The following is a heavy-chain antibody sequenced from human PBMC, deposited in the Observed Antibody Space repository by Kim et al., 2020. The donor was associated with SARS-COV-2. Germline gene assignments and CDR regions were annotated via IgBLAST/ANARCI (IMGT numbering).Heavy chain of an antibody. CDR1: GFTLRNYW. J-gene: IGHJ4*02. V-gene: IGHV3-7*03. Sequence: GGSLRLSCVVSGFTLRNYWMSWVRQGPGKGLEWVAMNKGDGGDAYYADSVKGRFTISRDNAKNSLYLEMNSLRAEDTAIYYCASLHSAQAPAAIWGQGT. D-gene: IGHD6-25*01. CDR2: NKGDGGDA. CDR3: ASLHSAQAPAAI.